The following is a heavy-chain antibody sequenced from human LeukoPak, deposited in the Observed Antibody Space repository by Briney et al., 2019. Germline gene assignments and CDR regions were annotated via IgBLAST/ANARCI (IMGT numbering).Heavy chain of an antibody. CDR3: ARVYSGYGMDV. D-gene: IGHD1-26*01. CDR1: GFTFSSYN. J-gene: IGHJ6*02. CDR2: ISSSSSYI. Sequence: AGSLRLSCAASGFTFSSYNMNWVRQAPGKGLQWVSSISSSSSYIYYADSVKGRFTISRDNAKNSLYLQMNSLRAEDTAVYYCARVYSGYGMDVWGQGTTVTVSS. V-gene: IGHV3-21*01.